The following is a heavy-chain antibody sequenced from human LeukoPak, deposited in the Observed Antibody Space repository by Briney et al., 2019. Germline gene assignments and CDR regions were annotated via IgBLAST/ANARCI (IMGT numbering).Heavy chain of an antibody. Sequence: PSETLSLTCTVSGGSISSYYWSWLRQPPGKGLEWSGYIYYSGSTNYNPSLKSRVTISVDTSKNQFSLKLSSVTAADTAVYYCARLSGSSEVDYWGQGTLVTVSS. D-gene: IGHD3-10*01. CDR3: ARLSGSSEVDY. CDR1: GGSISSYY. V-gene: IGHV4-59*08. CDR2: IYYSGST. J-gene: IGHJ4*02.